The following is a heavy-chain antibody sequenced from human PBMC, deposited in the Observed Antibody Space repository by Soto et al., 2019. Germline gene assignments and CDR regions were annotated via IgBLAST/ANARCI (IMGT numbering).Heavy chain of an antibody. CDR2: IYYSGST. D-gene: IGHD5-12*01. V-gene: IGHV4-30-4*01. CDR1: GASISSGDYY. CDR3: AREEWLRSFDY. Sequence: PSETLSLTCPVSGASISSGDYYWSWIRQPPGKGLEWIGYIYYSGSTYYNPSLKSRVTISVDTSKNQFSLKLSSVTAADTAVYYGAREEWLRSFDYWGQGTVVTVSS. J-gene: IGHJ4*02.